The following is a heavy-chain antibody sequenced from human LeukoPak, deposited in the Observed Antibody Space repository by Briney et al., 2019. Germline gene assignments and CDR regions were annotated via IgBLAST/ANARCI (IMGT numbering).Heavy chain of an antibody. V-gene: IGHV4-4*09. D-gene: IGHD2-2*01. Sequence: TSETLSLTCTVSGSISGYYSSWIRQPPGKGLEWIGYIYTSGSTNYNPSLESRVTISVDTSKNQFSLDLSSVTAADTAVYYCARQKCTSTSCLTKNAFDIWGQGTMVTVSS. CDR2: IYTSGST. CDR1: GSISGYY. J-gene: IGHJ3*02. CDR3: ARQKCTSTSCLTKNAFDI.